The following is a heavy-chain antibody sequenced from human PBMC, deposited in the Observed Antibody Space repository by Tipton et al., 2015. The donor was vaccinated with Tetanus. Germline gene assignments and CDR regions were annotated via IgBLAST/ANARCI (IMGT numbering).Heavy chain of an antibody. Sequence: LRLSCTVSGGSISSYYWSWIRQPPGKGLEWIGYIYYSGSTNYNPSLKSRVTISVDTSKNQFSLKLSSVTAADTAVYYCARVVVGEDAFDIWGQGTMVTVSS. CDR2: IYYSGST. CDR3: ARVVVGEDAFDI. CDR1: GGSISSYY. V-gene: IGHV4-59*01. J-gene: IGHJ3*02. D-gene: IGHD2-21*01.